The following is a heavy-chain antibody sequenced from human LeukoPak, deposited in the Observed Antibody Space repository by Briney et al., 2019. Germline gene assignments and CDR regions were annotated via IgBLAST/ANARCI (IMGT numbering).Heavy chain of an antibody. V-gene: IGHV3-43*01. CDR2: ISWDGTT. CDR1: GFTFEDYT. D-gene: IGHD3-22*01. CDR3: VKNLSYESSGHVLEY. Sequence: GGSLRPSCVASGFTFEDYTMHWVRHAPGKTLEWVSLISWDGTTYYTDSVKGRFTISRDNSKNSLYLQMDTLRSEDTAFYYCVKNLSYESSGHVLEYWGQGTLVTVSS. J-gene: IGHJ4*02.